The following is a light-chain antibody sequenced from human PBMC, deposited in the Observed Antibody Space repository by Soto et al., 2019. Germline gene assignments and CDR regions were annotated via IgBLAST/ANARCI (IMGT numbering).Light chain of an antibody. CDR1: QNISIW. Sequence: DIQMTQSPSTPSASVVDRVTITCLASQNISIWLAWYQQRPGRAPRLLIYDSSSLESGVPSTFSGSGSGTEFSLTISNLRPDDFATYHCQHYHSFSITFGQGTRLEIK. CDR2: DSS. CDR3: QHYHSFSIT. V-gene: IGKV1-5*01. J-gene: IGKJ5*01.